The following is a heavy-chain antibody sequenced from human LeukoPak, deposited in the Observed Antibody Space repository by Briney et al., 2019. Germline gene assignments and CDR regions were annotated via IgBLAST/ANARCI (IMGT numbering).Heavy chain of an antibody. V-gene: IGHV1-46*01. CDR2: MSPNGGST. CDR3: AKDRGSAEGGFDT. D-gene: IGHD1-14*01. Sequence: ASVKVSCKTSGYTFTSYYMHWVRQAPGQGLEWMGIMSPNGGSTSYAQKFQGRVTMTRDMSTSTVHMELSSLRSEDTAVYYCAKDRGSAEGGFDTWGRGTLVTVSS. J-gene: IGHJ5*02. CDR1: GYTFTSYY.